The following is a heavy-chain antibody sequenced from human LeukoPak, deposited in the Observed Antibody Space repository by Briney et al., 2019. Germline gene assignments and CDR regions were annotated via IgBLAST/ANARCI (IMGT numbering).Heavy chain of an antibody. J-gene: IGHJ4*02. V-gene: IGHV4-59*01. CDR2: IYYSGST. CDR3: ARDVSMLGYDY. CDR1: GGSFSGYY. D-gene: IGHD3-10*02. Sequence: SETLSLTCAVYGGSFSGYYWSWIRQPPGKGLEWIGYIYYSGSTNYNPSLKSRVTISVDTSKNQFSLKLSSVTAADTAVYYCARDVSMLGYDYWGQGTLVTVSS.